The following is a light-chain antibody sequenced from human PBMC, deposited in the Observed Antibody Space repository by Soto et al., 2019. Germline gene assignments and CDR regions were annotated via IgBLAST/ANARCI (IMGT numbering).Light chain of an antibody. Sequence: EIVLTQSPGTLSLSPGERATLSCRASQSVSSSYLAWYQQTPGQAPRLLIYGASSRATGIPDRFSDSGSGTDFSLTISRLESEDFAVYYCQHYGNSPITFGQGTRLEIK. CDR1: QSVSSSY. CDR3: QHYGNSPIT. CDR2: GAS. J-gene: IGKJ5*01. V-gene: IGKV3-20*01.